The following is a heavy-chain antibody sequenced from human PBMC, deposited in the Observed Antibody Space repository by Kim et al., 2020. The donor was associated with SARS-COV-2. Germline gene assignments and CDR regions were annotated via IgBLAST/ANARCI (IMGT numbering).Heavy chain of an antibody. CDR2: IYPGGAT. CDR1: GFTVSSKY. V-gene: IGHV3-66*01. D-gene: IGHD3-10*01. J-gene: IGHJ1*01. CDR3: ARGNKGSIYFQD. Sequence: GGSLRLSCAASGFTVSSKYMSWVRQAPGRGLEWVSVIYPGGATYYADSVKGRFTISRDNSKNTLYVQMNSLTAGDTAVYYCARGNKGSIYFQDWGQGTLVTVSS.